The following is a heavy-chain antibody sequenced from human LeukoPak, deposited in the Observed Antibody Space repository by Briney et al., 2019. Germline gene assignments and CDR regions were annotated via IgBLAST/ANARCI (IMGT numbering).Heavy chain of an antibody. CDR2: ISAYNGNT. CDR1: GYTFTSYG. Sequence: GASVKVSCKASGYTFTSYGISWVRQAPGQGLEWMGWISAYNGNTNYAQKLQGRVTMTTDTSTSTAYMELRSLRSDDTAVYYCARDRRNTGSIDAFDIWGQGTMVTVSS. J-gene: IGHJ3*02. D-gene: IGHD3-9*01. CDR3: ARDRRNTGSIDAFDI. V-gene: IGHV1-18*01.